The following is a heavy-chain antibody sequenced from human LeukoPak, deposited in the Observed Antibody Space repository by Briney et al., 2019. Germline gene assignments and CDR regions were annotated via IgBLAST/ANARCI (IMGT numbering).Heavy chain of an antibody. D-gene: IGHD1-26*01. CDR2: IKQDGSEK. J-gene: IGHJ4*02. CDR3: AGVQWELRGVGSYFDY. Sequence: PGGSLRLSCAASGFTFSSYWVSWVRQAPGKGLEWVANIKQDGSEKYYVDSVKGRFTISRDNAKNSLYLQMNSLRAEDTAVYYCAGVQWELRGVGSYFDYWGQGTLVTVSS. V-gene: IGHV3-7*01. CDR1: GFTFSSYW.